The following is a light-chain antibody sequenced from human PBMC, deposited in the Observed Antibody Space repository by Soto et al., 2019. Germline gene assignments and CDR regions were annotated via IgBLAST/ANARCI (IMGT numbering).Light chain of an antibody. J-gene: IGKJ1*01. CDR2: GAS. CDR1: QSVSSTY. V-gene: IGKV3-20*01. CDR3: PQYGSSPCT. Sequence: GLTQSAGTVSLSPGERATLSCRASQSVSSTYLAWYQQQPGQAPRLLIYGASNRATGIPDRFSGSGSGTDFTLTISRLEPEDFAVYYCPQYGSSPCTFGQGTKVDIK.